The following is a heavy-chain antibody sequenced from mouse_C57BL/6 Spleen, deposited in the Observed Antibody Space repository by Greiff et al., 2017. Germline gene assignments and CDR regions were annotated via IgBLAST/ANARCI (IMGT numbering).Heavy chain of an antibody. CDR1: GFTFTDYY. CDR2: IRNKANGYTT. V-gene: IGHV7-3*01. CDR3: ARWVYDYDDY. D-gene: IGHD2-4*01. Sequence: EVQRVESGGGLVQPGGSLSLSCAASGFTFTDYYMSWVRQPPGKALEWLGFIRNKANGYTTEYSASVKGRFTISRDNSQSILYLQMNALRAEDSATYYCARWVYDYDDYWGQGTTLTVSS. J-gene: IGHJ2*01.